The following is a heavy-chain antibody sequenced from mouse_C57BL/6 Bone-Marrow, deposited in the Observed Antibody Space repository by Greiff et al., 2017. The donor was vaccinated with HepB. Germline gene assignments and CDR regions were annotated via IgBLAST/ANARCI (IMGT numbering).Heavy chain of an antibody. V-gene: IGHV10-3*01. D-gene: IGHD3-2*02. CDR2: IRSKSSNYAT. CDR1: GFTFNTYA. CDR3: VSEDSSGYPFAY. J-gene: IGHJ3*01. Sequence: EVQRVESGGGLVQPKGSLKLSCAASGFTFNTYAMHWVRQAPGKGLEWVARIRSKSSNYATYYADSVKDRFTISRDDSQSMLYLQMNNLKTEDTAMDYWVSEDSSGYPFAYWGQGTLVTVSA.